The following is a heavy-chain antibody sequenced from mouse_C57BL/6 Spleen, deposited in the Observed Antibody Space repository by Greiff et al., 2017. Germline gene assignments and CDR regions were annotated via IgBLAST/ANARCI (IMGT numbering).Heavy chain of an antibody. J-gene: IGHJ4*01. CDR1: GYAFSSSW. Sequence: QVQLQQSGPELVKPGASVKISCKASGYAFSSSWMNWVKQRPGKGLEWIGRIYPGDGDTNYNGKFKGKATLTADKSSSTAYMQLSSLTSEDSAVYFCARWDSNDEGNAMDYWGQGTSVTVSS. CDR2: IYPGDGDT. V-gene: IGHV1-82*01. CDR3: ARWDSNDEGNAMDY. D-gene: IGHD2-12*01.